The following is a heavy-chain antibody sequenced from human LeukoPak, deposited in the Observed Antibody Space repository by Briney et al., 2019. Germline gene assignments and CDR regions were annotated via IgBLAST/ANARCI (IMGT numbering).Heavy chain of an antibody. V-gene: IGHV4-31*03. CDR3: ARFAVVTAIRIYGMDV. D-gene: IGHD2-21*02. Sequence: SETLSLTCTVSGGSISSDGYSWSWFRQHPGKGLEWIGYIYYSGSTYYNPSLKSRVTISVDTSKNQFSLKLSSVTAADTAVYYCARFAVVTAIRIYGMDVWGQGTTVTVSS. CDR2: IYYSGST. J-gene: IGHJ6*02. CDR1: GGSISSDGYS.